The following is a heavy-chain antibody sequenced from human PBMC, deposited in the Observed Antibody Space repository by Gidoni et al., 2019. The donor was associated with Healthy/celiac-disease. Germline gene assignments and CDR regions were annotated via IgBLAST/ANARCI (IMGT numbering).Heavy chain of an antibody. CDR1: GGTFSSYA. V-gene: IGHV1-69*01. Sequence: QVQLVQSGAEVKKPGSSGKVSCKASGGTFSSYAISWVRQAPGQGLEWMGGIIPILGTANYAQKFQGRVTITADESTRTAYMVLSSLRSEDTAVYYCASVTTVATFDYWGQGTLVTVSS. CDR3: ASVTTVATFDY. CDR2: IIPILGTA. D-gene: IGHD4-17*01. J-gene: IGHJ4*02.